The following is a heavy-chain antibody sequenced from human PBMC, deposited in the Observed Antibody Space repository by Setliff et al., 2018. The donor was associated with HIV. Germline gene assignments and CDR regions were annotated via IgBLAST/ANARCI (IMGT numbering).Heavy chain of an antibody. J-gene: IGHJ6*03. V-gene: IGHV1-18*01. CDR3: ARHASTWYYESSGPHFDYWGLRRYYMDV. CDR1: GYTFTSYG. D-gene: IGHD3-22*01. CDR2: IATLGGQT. Sequence: ASVKVSCKASGYTFTSYGISWVRQAPGQGLEWMGWIATLGGQTNYAQKFQGRVTLTRDTSTTTAYMELVGLKSDDTAVYYCARHASTWYYESSGPHFDYWGLRRYYMDVWGKGTTVTVSS.